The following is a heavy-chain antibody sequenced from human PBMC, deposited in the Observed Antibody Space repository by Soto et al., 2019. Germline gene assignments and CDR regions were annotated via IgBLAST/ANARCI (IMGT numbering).Heavy chain of an antibody. CDR3: ARETGAPLYGMDV. CDR1: GFTFSAYG. D-gene: IGHD7-27*01. V-gene: IGHV3-33*01. CDR2: IWYDGSNK. J-gene: IGHJ6*02. Sequence: QVQLVESGGGVVQPGRSLRLSCASSGFTFSAYGMHWVRQAPGKGLEWVAVIWYDGSNKYYVDSVKGRFTISRDDSKKTLHLQMNSLRAEATAVYYCARETGAPLYGMDVWGQGTTVTVSS.